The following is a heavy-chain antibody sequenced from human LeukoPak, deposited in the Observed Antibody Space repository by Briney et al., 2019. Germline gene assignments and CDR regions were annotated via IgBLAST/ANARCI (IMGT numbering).Heavy chain of an antibody. J-gene: IGHJ6*03. Sequence: GGSLRLSCAASGFTFSSYAMSWVRQAPGKGLGWVSGISGSGGSTYYADSVKGRFTISRDNAKNSLYLQMNSLRAEDTAVYYCAREGIAAAGTMDYYYYMDVWGKGTTVTISS. CDR3: AREGIAAAGTMDYYYYMDV. CDR2: ISGSGGST. CDR1: GFTFSSYA. V-gene: IGHV3-23*01. D-gene: IGHD6-13*01.